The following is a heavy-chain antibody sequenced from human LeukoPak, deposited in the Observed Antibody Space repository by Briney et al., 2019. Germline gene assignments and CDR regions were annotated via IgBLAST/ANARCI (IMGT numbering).Heavy chain of an antibody. D-gene: IGHD3-10*01. Sequence: SETLSLTCTVSGGSISSYYWSWIRQPPGKGLEWIGYIYYGGSTNYNPSLKSRVTISVDTSKNQFSLKLSSVTAADTAVYYCARSTRASAIDYWGQGTLVTVSS. V-gene: IGHV4-59*01. J-gene: IGHJ4*02. CDR1: GGSISSYY. CDR2: IYYGGST. CDR3: ARSTRASAIDY.